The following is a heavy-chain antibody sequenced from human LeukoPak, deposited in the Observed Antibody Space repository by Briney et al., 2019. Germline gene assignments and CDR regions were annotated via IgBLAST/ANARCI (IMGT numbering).Heavy chain of an antibody. CDR2: IGTAGDP. CDR3: ARVGLYCSGGSCYSVFDY. V-gene: IGHV3-13*05. D-gene: IGHD2-15*01. CDR1: GFTFSSYD. J-gene: IGHJ4*02. Sequence: GGSLRFSCAASGFTFSSYDMHWVRQATGKGLEWVSAIGTAGDPYYPGSVKGRFTISRENAKNSLYLQMNSLRAGDTAVYYCARVGLYCSGGSCYSVFDYWGQGALVTVSS.